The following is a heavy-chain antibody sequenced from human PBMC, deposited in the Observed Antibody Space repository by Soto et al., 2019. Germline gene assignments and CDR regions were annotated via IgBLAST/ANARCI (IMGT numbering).Heavy chain of an antibody. J-gene: IGHJ4*02. CDR2: ISYGGGTT. CDR3: AKNPGYYYDSTGYHFDY. Sequence: EVQLLESGGGLVQPGGSLRLSCAASEFTFSNYAMSWVRQAPGKGLEWVSAISYGGGTTYYADSVKGRFTISRDNSHNTLYLQMNSLRAEDTAVYYCAKNPGYYYDSTGYHFDYWGQGTLVTVSS. D-gene: IGHD3-22*01. CDR1: EFTFSNYA. V-gene: IGHV3-23*01.